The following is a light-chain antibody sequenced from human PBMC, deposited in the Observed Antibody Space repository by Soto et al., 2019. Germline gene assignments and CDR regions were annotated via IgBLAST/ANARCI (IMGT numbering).Light chain of an antibody. V-gene: IGLV2-14*01. CDR1: SSDVGGYNY. Sequence: QSALTQSASVSGSPGQSITISCTGTSSDVGGYNYVSWYQQHPGKAPKLMISEVNKRPSGVSDRFSGCKSGNTASLTISGLQAEDEADYYCTSYTSSSSWVFGGGTKLTVL. CDR2: EVN. J-gene: IGLJ3*02. CDR3: TSYTSSSSWV.